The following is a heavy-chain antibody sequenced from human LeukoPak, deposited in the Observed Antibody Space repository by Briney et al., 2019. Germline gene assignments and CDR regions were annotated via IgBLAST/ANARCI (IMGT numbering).Heavy chain of an antibody. Sequence: GGSLRLSCAASGFTFSSHNMNWVRQAPGKGLEWVSYISTSSTIVYYAESVKGRFTISRDNAKTSLYLQMNSLRAEDTAVYYCARDRYSMSSAFGYWGQGTLVTVSS. CDR1: GFTFSSHN. J-gene: IGHJ4*02. D-gene: IGHD6-6*01. CDR2: ISTSSTIV. V-gene: IGHV3-48*01. CDR3: ARDRYSMSSAFGY.